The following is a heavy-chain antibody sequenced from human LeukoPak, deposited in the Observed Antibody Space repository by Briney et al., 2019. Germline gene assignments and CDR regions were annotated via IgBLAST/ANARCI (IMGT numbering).Heavy chain of an antibody. CDR2: IWYDGSNK. V-gene: IGHV3-33*01. Sequence: AGGSLRLSCAAPGFTFSRYGMHWVRQAPGKGLQWVAGIWYDGSNKYYADSAKGRFTISRDNSKNTLYLQMNSLRAEDTAVYYCARDVSGMDVWGKGTAVTVSS. J-gene: IGHJ6*04. CDR3: ARDVSGMDV. D-gene: IGHD5/OR15-5a*01. CDR1: GFTFSRYG.